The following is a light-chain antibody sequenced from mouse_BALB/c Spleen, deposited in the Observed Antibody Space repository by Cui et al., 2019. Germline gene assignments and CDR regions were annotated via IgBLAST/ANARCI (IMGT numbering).Light chain of an antibody. Sequence: DIKMTQSPSSMYASLGERVTITCKASQDINSYLSWFQQKPGKSPKTPIYRANRLVDGVPSRFSGSGSGQDYSLTISSLEYEDMGIYYCLQYDEFPLTFGAGTKLELK. J-gene: IGKJ5*01. CDR3: LQYDEFPLT. V-gene: IGKV14-111*01. CDR1: QDINSY. CDR2: RAN.